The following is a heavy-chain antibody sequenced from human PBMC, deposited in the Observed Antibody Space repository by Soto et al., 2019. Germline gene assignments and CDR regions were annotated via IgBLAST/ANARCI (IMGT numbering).Heavy chain of an antibody. V-gene: IGHV1-18*01. CDR2: ISAYNGNT. J-gene: IGHJ6*02. D-gene: IGHD2-2*01. CDR3: ARVSHCSSTSCSYYYDYYGMDV. CDR1: GYTFTSYG. Sequence: QVQLVQSGAEVKKPGASVKVSCKASGYTFTSYGISWVRQAPGQGLEWMGWISAYNGNTNYAQKLQGRVTMTTDTSTSTAYMELRSLRSDDTAVYYCARVSHCSSTSCSYYYDYYGMDVWGQGTTVTVSS.